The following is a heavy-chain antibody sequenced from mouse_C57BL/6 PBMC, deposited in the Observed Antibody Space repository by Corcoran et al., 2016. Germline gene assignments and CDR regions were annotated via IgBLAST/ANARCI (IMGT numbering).Heavy chain of an antibody. Sequence: QVTLKESGPGILQPSQTLSLTCSFSGFTLSTLGMGVGWIRQPSGKGLEWLAHIWWDDDKYYNPALKSRLTNTKGTSKNQVFLKIANVDTADPATYSWARMGGTLFEYYFDYWGQGTTLTVSS. CDR2: IWWDDDK. V-gene: IGHV8-8*01. D-gene: IGHD3-3*01. CDR1: GFTLSTLGMG. J-gene: IGHJ2*01. CDR3: ARMGGTLFEYYFDY.